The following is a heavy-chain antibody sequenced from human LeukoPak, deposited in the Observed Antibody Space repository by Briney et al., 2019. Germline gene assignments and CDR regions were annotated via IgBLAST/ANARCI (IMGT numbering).Heavy chain of an antibody. CDR3: AKDPRGHSYGLGFDY. CDR1: GFTFSSYG. D-gene: IGHD5-18*01. V-gene: IGHV3-30*02. Sequence: GGSLRLSCAASGFTFSSYGMQWVRLAPGKGLEWVAFIRYDGSNKHYADSVKGRFTISRDNSKNTLYLQMNSLSAEDTAVYYCAKDPRGHSYGLGFDYWGQGTLVTVSS. CDR2: IRYDGSNK. J-gene: IGHJ4*02.